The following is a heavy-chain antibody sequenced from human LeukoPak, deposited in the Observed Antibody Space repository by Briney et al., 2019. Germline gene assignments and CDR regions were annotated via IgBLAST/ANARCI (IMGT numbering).Heavy chain of an antibody. Sequence: ASVKVSCKASGGTFSSYAISWVRQAPGQGLEWMGWINPNSGGTNYAQKFQGRVTMTRDTSISTAYMELSRLRSDDTAVYYCARVPWRFSDGMDVWGQGTTVTVSS. D-gene: IGHD3-3*01. CDR2: INPNSGGT. CDR3: ARVPWRFSDGMDV. J-gene: IGHJ6*02. CDR1: GGTFSSYA. V-gene: IGHV1-2*02.